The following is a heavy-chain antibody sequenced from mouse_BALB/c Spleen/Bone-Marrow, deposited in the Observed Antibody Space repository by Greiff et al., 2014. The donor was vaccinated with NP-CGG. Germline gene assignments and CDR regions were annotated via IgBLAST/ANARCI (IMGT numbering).Heavy chain of an antibody. CDR1: GFTFSSYD. CDR2: INSNGGST. CDR3: ARHGGYGNYFDY. J-gene: IGHJ2*01. V-gene: IGHV5-6-2*01. D-gene: IGHD2-10*02. Sequence: EVKLEESGGGLVKLGGSLKLSCAASGFTFSSYDMSWVRQTPEKRLELVAAINSNGGSTYYPDTVKGRFTISRDNAKNTLYLQMSSLKSEDTALYYCARHGGYGNYFDYWGQGTTLTVSS.